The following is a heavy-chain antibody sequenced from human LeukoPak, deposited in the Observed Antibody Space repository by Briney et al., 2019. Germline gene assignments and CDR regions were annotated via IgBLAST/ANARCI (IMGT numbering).Heavy chain of an antibody. CDR1: GFTYDDYS. CDR3: AKADLRHWLGSPNFDF. Sequence: GGSLRLSCAASGFTYDDYSMTWVRQGPGKGLEWVSTISGGGSHTYYAASVKGRFTISRDNSKNTLFLQMDSLRVEDTAVYYCAKADLRHWLGSPNFDFWGQGILVTVSS. D-gene: IGHD6-19*01. CDR2: ISGGGSHT. J-gene: IGHJ4*02. V-gene: IGHV3-23*01.